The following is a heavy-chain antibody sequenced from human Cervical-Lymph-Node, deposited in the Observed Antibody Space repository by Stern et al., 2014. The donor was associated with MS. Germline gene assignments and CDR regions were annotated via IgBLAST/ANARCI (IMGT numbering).Heavy chain of an antibody. D-gene: IGHD2-15*01. Sequence: EVQLVQSGGGLLKPGGSLRLSCAASGFTFNNAWMSWVRQAPGKGLEWVGRIKSENDGGPIDYVAPVIGRLPISKDVSKKTMVLQMNSLKSEDTAVYYCTTTILWGQGTLVTVSS. CDR1: GFTFNNAW. CDR2: IKSENDGGPI. J-gene: IGHJ4*02. CDR3: TTTIL. V-gene: IGHV3-15*01.